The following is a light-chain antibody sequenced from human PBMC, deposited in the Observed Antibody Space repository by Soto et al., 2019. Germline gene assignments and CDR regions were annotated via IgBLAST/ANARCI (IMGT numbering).Light chain of an antibody. CDR3: QQLFDSPIT. J-gene: IGKJ1*01. Sequence: DIQMTQSPSTLSASVGDRVIRTCRASQTVERWMAWYQQKPGKAPKLLIYAASTLESGVPSRFSATVSGTEFSLTITSLQPEDFATYYCQQLFDSPITFGQGTKVDIK. CDR1: QTVERW. CDR2: AAS. V-gene: IGKV1-5*01.